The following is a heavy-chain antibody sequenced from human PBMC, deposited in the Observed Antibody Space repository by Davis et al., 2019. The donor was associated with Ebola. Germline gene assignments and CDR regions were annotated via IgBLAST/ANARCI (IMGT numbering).Heavy chain of an antibody. CDR3: SRDDYPV. D-gene: IGHD4-11*01. CDR1: GFTFGDYA. Sequence: GGSLRLSCTASGFTFGDYAMTWVRQVPGKGLGWVGFIRSKIYGGTTEYAASVEGRFTISRDDSKSIAYLQMNGLKAEDSAVYYCSRDDYPVWGQGTLVTVSS. V-gene: IGHV3-49*04. J-gene: IGHJ4*02. CDR2: IRSKIYGGTT.